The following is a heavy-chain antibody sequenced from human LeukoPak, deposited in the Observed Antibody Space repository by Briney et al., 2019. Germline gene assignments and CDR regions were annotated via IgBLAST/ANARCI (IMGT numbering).Heavy chain of an antibody. V-gene: IGHV3-48*04. J-gene: IGHJ1*01. CDR3: ASWVGEYCGGDCYSRYFQH. D-gene: IGHD2-21*02. CDR1: GFTFSSYT. Sequence: PGGSLRLSCAASGFTFSSYTMNWVRQAPGKGLEWVSYISTSGTTIYYADSVKGRFTISRDNAKSSLYLQMNSLRAEDTAVYYCASWVGEYCGGDCYSRYFQHWGQGTLVTVSS. CDR2: ISTSGTTI.